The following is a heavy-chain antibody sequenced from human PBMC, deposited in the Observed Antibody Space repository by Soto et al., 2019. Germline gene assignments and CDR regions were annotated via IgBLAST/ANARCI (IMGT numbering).Heavy chain of an antibody. CDR2: ISSSSSYI. J-gene: IGHJ3*02. CDR3: ARIFYRAYGTVAFDT. V-gene: IGHV3-21*01. Sequence: PGGSLRLSCAASGFTFCSYSMNWVRQAPGKGLEWVSSISSSSSYIYYADSVKGRFTISRDNAKNSLYLQMNSLRAEDTAVYYCARIFYRAYGTVAFDTGGQGKMVPVSS. CDR1: GFTFCSYS. D-gene: IGHD5-12*01.